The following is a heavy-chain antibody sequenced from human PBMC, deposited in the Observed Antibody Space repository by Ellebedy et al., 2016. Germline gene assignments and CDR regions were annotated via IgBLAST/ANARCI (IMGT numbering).Heavy chain of an antibody. Sequence: GESLKISCAASGFTVSSNYMSWVRQAPGKGLEWVSVIYSGGSTYYADSVKGRFTISRDNSKNTLYLQMNSLRAEDTAVYYCARVEVRGQSEDAFDIWGQGTMVTFSS. J-gene: IGHJ3*02. CDR2: IYSGGST. CDR1: GFTVSSNY. V-gene: IGHV3-53*01. D-gene: IGHD3-10*01. CDR3: ARVEVRGQSEDAFDI.